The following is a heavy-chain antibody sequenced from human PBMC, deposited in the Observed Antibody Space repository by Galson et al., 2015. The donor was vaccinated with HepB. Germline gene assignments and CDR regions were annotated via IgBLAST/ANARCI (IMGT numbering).Heavy chain of an antibody. Sequence: SVKVSCKASGYTFTGYYMHWVRQAPGQGLEWMGWINPNSGGTNYAQKFQGWVTMTRDTSISTAYMELSRLRSDDTAVYYCARSGYDFWSGTQRTYYYYYYMDVWGKGTTVTVSS. CDR1: GYTFTGYY. D-gene: IGHD3-3*01. CDR2: INPNSGGT. V-gene: IGHV1-2*04. CDR3: ARSGYDFWSGTQRTYYYYYYMDV. J-gene: IGHJ6*03.